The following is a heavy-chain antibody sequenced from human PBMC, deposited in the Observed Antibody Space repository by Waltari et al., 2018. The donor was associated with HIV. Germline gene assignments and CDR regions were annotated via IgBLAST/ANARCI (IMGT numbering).Heavy chain of an antibody. Sequence: QVQLVESGGGLVQPGGSLSISCAASGFIFRAFAIHWVRQAPGKGLEWVAVISRDGSSKYYAYSVQGRFTISRYNSKNSLHLHMNSLRPKDTAVYYCAREGIVAAPFDFWGLGTLVTVSS. CDR3: AREGIVAAPFDF. D-gene: IGHD2-15*01. V-gene: IGHV3-30*01. CDR2: ISRDGSSK. J-gene: IGHJ4*02. CDR1: GFIFRAFA.